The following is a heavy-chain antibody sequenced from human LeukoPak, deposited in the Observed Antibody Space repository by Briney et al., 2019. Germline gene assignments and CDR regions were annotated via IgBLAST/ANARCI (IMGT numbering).Heavy chain of an antibody. CDR2: ISSSSIYI. Sequence: PGGSLRLSCAASGFTFSSHSMNWVRQAPGKGLQWVSSISSSSIYIYYADSVKGRFTISRDNAKNPLYLQMNSLRGEDTAVYYCARGDGATPPDVFDIWGQGTMVTVSS. V-gene: IGHV3-21*01. D-gene: IGHD3-10*01. CDR3: ARGDGATPPDVFDI. CDR1: GFTFSSHS. J-gene: IGHJ3*02.